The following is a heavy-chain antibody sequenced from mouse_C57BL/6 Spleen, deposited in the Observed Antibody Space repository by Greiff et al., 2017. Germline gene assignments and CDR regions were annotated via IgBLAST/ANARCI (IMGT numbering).Heavy chain of an antibody. V-gene: IGHV1-64*01. D-gene: IGHD2-4*01. CDR2: IHPNSGST. CDR3: ARRGLRRRYFDV. J-gene: IGHJ1*03. Sequence: VQLQQPGAELVKPGASVKLSCKASGYTFTSYWMHWVKQRPGQGLEWIGMIHPNSGSTNYNEKFKSKATLTVDKSSSTAYMQLSSLTSEDSAVYYCARRGLRRRYFDVWGTGTTVTVSS. CDR1: GYTFTSYW.